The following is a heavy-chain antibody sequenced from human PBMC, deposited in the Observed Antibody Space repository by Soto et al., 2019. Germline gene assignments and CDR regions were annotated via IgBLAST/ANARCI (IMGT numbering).Heavy chain of an antibody. J-gene: IGHJ6*02. V-gene: IGHV4-4*07. CDR1: GGSISSYY. D-gene: IGHD3-10*01. CDR3: ARFMVRGIGYYYYGRDV. Sequence: QVQLQESGPGLVKPSETLSLTCTVSGGSISSYYWSWIRQPAGKGLEWIGRIYTSGSTNYNPSLKGRVTMSVDASKNQFSVKLSSVAAAYTAVYYWARFMVRGIGYYYYGRDVWGQGTTVTVSS. CDR2: IYTSGST.